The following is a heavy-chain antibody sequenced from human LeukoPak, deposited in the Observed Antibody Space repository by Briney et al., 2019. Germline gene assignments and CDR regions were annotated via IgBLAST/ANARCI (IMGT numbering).Heavy chain of an antibody. J-gene: IGHJ4*02. CDR1: GYTLTELS. Sequence: GASVKVSCKVSGYTLTELSMHWVRQAPGKGLEWMGGFDPEDGETIYAQKFQGRVTMTEDTSTDTAYMELSSLRSEDTAVYYCATVKDRYSSGWYAGFDYWGQGTLVTVSS. CDR3: ATVKDRYSSGWYAGFDY. V-gene: IGHV1-24*01. CDR2: FDPEDGET. D-gene: IGHD6-19*01.